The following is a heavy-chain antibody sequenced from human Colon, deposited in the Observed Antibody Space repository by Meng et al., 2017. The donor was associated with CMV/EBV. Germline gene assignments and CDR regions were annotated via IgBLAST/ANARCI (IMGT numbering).Heavy chain of an antibody. Sequence: GGSLRLSCVASGFTFSRHWMHWVRQAPGKGLEWVSSISSSSYIYYADSVKGRFTISRDNAKNSLYLQMNSLRAEDTAVYYCALRLRNSDGMDVWGQGTTVTVSS. CDR1: GFTFSRHW. D-gene: IGHD3-16*01. CDR2: ISSSSYI. J-gene: IGHJ6*02. V-gene: IGHV3-21*01. CDR3: ALRLRNSDGMDV.